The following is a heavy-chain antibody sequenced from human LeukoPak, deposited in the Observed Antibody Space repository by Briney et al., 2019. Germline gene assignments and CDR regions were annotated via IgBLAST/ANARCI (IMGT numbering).Heavy chain of an antibody. CDR3: ARQETSSYNGAFDI. CDR1: GFTFSDYY. Sequence: PGGSLRLSCAASGFTFSDYYMSWIRQAPGKGLEWVANIKQDGSEKYYVDSVKGRFTISRDNAKNSLYLQMNSLRADDTAVYHCARQETSSYNGAFDIWGQGTMVTVSS. CDR2: IKQDGSEK. J-gene: IGHJ3*02. V-gene: IGHV3-7*01. D-gene: IGHD1-26*01.